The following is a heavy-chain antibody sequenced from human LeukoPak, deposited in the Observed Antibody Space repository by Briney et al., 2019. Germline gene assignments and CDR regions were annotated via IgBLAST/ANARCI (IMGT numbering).Heavy chain of an antibody. V-gene: IGHV4-59*12. J-gene: IGHJ4*02. CDR1: GGFNSRYY. D-gene: IGHD6-25*01. CDR3: ARIDPLGFFDQ. CDR2: IFYSGHS. Sequence: PSETLSLTCSVSGGFNSRYYWSWVRQPLGRGLEWLGHIFYSGHSNYNASLTSRIRMSVDTSKARFSLELASVIAADTAVYYCARIDPLGFFDQWGPGILVTVSS.